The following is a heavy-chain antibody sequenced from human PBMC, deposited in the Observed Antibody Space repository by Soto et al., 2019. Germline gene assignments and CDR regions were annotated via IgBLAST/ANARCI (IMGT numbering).Heavy chain of an antibody. CDR2: IHYSGST. D-gene: IGHD2-8*01. J-gene: IGHJ4*02. CDR1: GDSIGTTHSY. V-gene: IGHV4-39*01. CDR3: ARHEGNGNVWPLDY. Sequence: SETLSLTCTVSGDSIGTTHSYWAWVRQSPGKGLEWIGNIHYSGSTYYMPSLRSRVTLSVDTSKNQFSLRLTSVTAEDTAVYYCARHEGNGNVWPLDYWGQGILVTVSS.